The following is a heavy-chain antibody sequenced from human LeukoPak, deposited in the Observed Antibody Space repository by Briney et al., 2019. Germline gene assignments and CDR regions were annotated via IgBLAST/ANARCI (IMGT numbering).Heavy chain of an antibody. Sequence: SGPTLVKPTQTLTLTCTFSGFSLSTSGMYVGWIRQPPGKALEWPALIYWNDDKCYSPSLKSRLTITKDTSKNQVVLTMTNMDPVDTATYYCAHRNSDYRAFDIWGQGTMVTVSS. CDR3: AHRNSDYRAFDI. J-gene: IGHJ3*02. D-gene: IGHD4-11*01. CDR1: GFSLSTSGMY. V-gene: IGHV2-5*01. CDR2: IYWNDDK.